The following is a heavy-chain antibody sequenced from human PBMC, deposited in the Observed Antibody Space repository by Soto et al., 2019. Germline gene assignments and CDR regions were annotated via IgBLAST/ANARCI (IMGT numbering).Heavy chain of an antibody. V-gene: IGHV4-4*07. CDR1: GGSISSYY. CDR3: ARAVAAAGFYYFDY. D-gene: IGHD6-13*01. Sequence: SETLSLTCPVAGGSISSYYWSWIRQPAGKGLEWIGRIYTRGGTNYNPSLKSRVTMSVDTSKNQFSLKLSSVTAADTAVYYCARAVAAAGFYYFDYWGQGTLVTVSS. J-gene: IGHJ4*02. CDR2: IYTRGGT.